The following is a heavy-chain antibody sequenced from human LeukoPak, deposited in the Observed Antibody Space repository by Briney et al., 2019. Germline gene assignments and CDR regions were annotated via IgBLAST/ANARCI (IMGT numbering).Heavy chain of an antibody. J-gene: IGHJ4*02. Sequence: GGSLRLSCAASGFTFSSYSMNWVRQAPGKGLEWVSSISSSSSCIYYADSVKGRFTISRDNAKNSLYLQMNSLRAEDTAVYYCAREGGYIYGWYFDYWGQGTLVTVSS. CDR1: GFTFSSYS. CDR3: AREGGYIYGWYFDY. CDR2: ISSSSSCI. V-gene: IGHV3-21*01. D-gene: IGHD5-18*01.